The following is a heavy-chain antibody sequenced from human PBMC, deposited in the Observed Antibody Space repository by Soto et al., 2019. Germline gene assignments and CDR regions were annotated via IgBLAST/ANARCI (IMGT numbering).Heavy chain of an antibody. V-gene: IGHV1-69*13. J-gene: IGHJ4*02. CDR3: AKDYPPDSSSCPFDY. CDR2: IIPKLGTA. Sequence: SVKVSCKASGGTFSSYAISWVRQAPGQGLEWMGGIIPKLGTANYAQKFQGRVTVTADESTNTVYMELRSLRSDDTAVYYCAKDYPPDSSSCPFDYWGQGTLVTVSS. D-gene: IGHD6-13*01. CDR1: GGTFSSYA.